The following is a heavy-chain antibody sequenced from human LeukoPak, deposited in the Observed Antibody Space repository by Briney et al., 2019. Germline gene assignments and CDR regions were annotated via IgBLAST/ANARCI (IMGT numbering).Heavy chain of an antibody. CDR1: GYSFNTCW. J-gene: IGHJ4*01. CDR3: ATILAAVGTWGDF. D-gene: IGHD6-13*01. V-gene: IGHV5-51*01. Sequence: NTGESLKISCKGSGYSFNTCWIGWVRQMPGKGLEWMGIIYPGDSDTRYSPSFQGQVTISADKSISTAYLHGNSLKASDTAMYYCATILAAVGTWGDFWGQGTLVTVSP. CDR2: IYPGDSDT.